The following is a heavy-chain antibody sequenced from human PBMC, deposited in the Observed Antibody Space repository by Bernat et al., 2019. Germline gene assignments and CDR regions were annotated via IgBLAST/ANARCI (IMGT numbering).Heavy chain of an antibody. V-gene: IGHV4-59*01. D-gene: IGHD3-3*01. CDR2: IYYSGST. CDR1: GGSISSYY. J-gene: IGHJ5*02. Sequence: QVQLQESGPGLVKPSETLSLTCTVSGGSISSYYWCWIRQPPGKGLEWIGYIYYSGSTNYNPSLNSRVTISVDTYKNQFSLKLSSVTAADTAVYECAGADLRVLESWFDPWGQGTLVTVSS. CDR3: AGADLRVLESWFDP.